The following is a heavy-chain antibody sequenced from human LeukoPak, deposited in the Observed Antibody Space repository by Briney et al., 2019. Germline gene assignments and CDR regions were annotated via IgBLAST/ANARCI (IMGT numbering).Heavy chain of an antibody. V-gene: IGHV4-39*07. D-gene: IGHD6-13*01. CDR2: INHSGST. CDR3: ARGPGRIAAAGSRVV. Sequence: PSETLSLTCTVSGGSIISSTYYWGWVRQPPGKGLEWIGEINHSGSTNYNPSLKSRVTISVDTSKNQFSLKLSSVTAADTAVYYCARGPGRIAAAGSRVVWGQGTLVTVSS. J-gene: IGHJ4*02. CDR1: GGSIISSTYY.